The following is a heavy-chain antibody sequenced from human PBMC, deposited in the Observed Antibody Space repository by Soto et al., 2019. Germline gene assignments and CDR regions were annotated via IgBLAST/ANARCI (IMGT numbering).Heavy chain of an antibody. D-gene: IGHD3-10*01. CDR2: TIPVFDTA. CDR3: ARGVYGSGNYYTGPSAFDI. CDR1: GGTLSDHG. V-gene: IGHV1-69*06. J-gene: IGHJ3*02. Sequence: QVQLEQSGAEVKKPGSSVKVSCKASGGTLSDHGVSWLRQAPGQGLEWVGGTIPVFDTAKYAQKFQGRVTIAADKSTNIAYMELSSLRSEDTAFYYCARGVYGSGNYYTGPSAFDIWGKGTGVIVSS.